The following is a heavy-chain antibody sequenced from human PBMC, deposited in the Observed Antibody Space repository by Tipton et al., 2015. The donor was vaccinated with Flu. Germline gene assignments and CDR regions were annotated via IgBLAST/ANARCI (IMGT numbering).Heavy chain of an antibody. V-gene: IGHV4-38-2*01. Sequence: TLSLTCGVSGYFITSDYFWGWVRQPPGKGLEWIGSIHHSGSTHYNPSFKTRVTISRDTSKNQFSLKLTSVTAADTAMYYCARGDYGDYDHEADAFDIWGQGTLVTVSA. CDR3: ARGDYGDYDHEADAFDI. J-gene: IGHJ3*02. CDR1: GYFITSDYF. D-gene: IGHD4-17*01. CDR2: IHHSGST.